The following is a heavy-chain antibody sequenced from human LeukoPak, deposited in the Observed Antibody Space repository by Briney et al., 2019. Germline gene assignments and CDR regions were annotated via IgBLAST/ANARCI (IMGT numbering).Heavy chain of an antibody. CDR3: ARNLDS. V-gene: IGHV3-48*02. CDR1: GFSLSNSN. J-gene: IGHJ5*01. CDR2: ISSSSSTI. Sequence: GGSLRLSCAASGFSLSNSNMNWVRQAPGKGLEWVSFISSSSSTIYYADSVKGRFTISRDNAKNSLYLQMNSLRDEDTAVYYCARNLDSWGQGALVTVSS.